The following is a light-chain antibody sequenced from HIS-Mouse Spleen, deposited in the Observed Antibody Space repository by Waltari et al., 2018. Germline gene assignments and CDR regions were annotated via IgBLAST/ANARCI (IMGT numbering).Light chain of an antibody. Sequence: DIVMTQSPDSLAVSLGERATINCKSSQSVLYSSKHKNYLAWYQQKPGQPPKLRIYWASTRESGVPDRFSGSGSGTDVTLTISSLQAEDVAVYYCQQYYSTPYTFGQGTKLEIK. CDR3: QQYYSTPYT. V-gene: IGKV4-1*01. CDR2: WAS. J-gene: IGKJ2*01. CDR1: QSVLYSSKHKNY.